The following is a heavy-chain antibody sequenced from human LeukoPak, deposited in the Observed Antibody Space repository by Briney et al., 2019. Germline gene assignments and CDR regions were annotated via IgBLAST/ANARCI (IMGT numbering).Heavy chain of an antibody. CDR2: INSDWSST. V-gene: IGHV3-74*01. CDR3: APHLSVVVPGAQYGMDV. J-gene: IGHJ6*02. CDR1: GFTFSSFC. Sequence: GGSLRLSCGASGFTFSSFCMHWVRQSPEKGLVWVSRINSDWSSTSYADSVKGRFTISRDNAKNMLYLQMNSLRAEDTAVYYCAPHLSVVVPGAQYGMDVWGQGTTVTVSS. D-gene: IGHD2-2*01.